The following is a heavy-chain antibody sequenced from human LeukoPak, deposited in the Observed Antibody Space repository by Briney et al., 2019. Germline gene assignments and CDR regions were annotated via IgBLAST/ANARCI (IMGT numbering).Heavy chain of an antibody. CDR1: GFTFSSYE. J-gene: IGHJ4*02. Sequence: PGGSLRLSCAASGFTFSSYEMNWVRQAPGKGLEWVSYISSSGSTIYYADSVKGRFTISRDNAKNSLYLQMNSLRAEDTAVYYCARRVIVVGLDYWGQGTLVTVSS. CDR3: ARRVIVVGLDY. CDR2: ISSSGSTI. V-gene: IGHV3-48*03. D-gene: IGHD3-22*01.